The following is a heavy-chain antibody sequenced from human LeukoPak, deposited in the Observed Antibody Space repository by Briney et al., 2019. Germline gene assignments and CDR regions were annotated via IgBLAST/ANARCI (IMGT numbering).Heavy chain of an antibody. J-gene: IGHJ4*02. CDR3: ARAGMTTVTPLGY. CDR2: INPNSGGT. D-gene: IGHD4-17*01. CDR1: GYTFTGYY. V-gene: IGHV1-2*04. Sequence: ASVKVSCKASGYTFTGYYMHWVRQAPGQGLEWMGWINPNSGGTNYAQKFQGWVTMTRDTSISTAYMELSRLRSDDTAVYYCARAGMTTVTPLGYGAQGTLFTVSS.